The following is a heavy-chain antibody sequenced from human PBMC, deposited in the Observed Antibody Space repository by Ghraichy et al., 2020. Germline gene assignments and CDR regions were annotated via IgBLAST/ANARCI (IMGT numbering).Heavy chain of an antibody. D-gene: IGHD1-26*01. CDR2: ISGSGGST. V-gene: IGHV3-23*01. CDR3: AKALGVGASHNWFDP. CDR1: GFTFSSYA. J-gene: IGHJ5*02. Sequence: RGSLRLSCAASGFTFSSYAMSWVRQAPGKGLEWVSAISGSGGSTYYADSVKGRFTISRDNSKNTLYLQMNSLRAEDTAVYYCAKALGVGASHNWFDPWGQGTLVTVSS.